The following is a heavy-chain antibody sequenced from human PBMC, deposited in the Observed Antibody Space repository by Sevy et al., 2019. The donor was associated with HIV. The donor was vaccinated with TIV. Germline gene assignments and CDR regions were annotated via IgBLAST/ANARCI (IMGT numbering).Heavy chain of an antibody. CDR1: GFTFSSYS. J-gene: IGHJ6*02. V-gene: IGHV3-21*01. CDR3: ARGRYSRGWYLKVDYGMDV. Sequence: GGSLRLSCAASGFTFSSYSMNWVRQAPGKGLEWVSSISSSSSYIYYADSVKGRITISRDNAKNSLYLEMNSLRAKDTAVYYCARGRYSRGWYLKVDYGMDVWGQGTTVTVSS. D-gene: IGHD6-19*01. CDR2: ISSSSSYI.